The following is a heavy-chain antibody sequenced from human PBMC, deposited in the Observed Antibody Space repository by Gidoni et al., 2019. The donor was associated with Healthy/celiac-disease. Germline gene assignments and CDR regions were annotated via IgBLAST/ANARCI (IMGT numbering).Heavy chain of an antibody. V-gene: IGHV4-34*01. CDR2: INHSGST. D-gene: IGHD1-26*01. CDR1: GGSFSGYY. Sequence: QVQLQQWGAGLLKPSETLSLPCAVYGGSFSGYYWSWIRQPPGKGLEWIGEINHSGSTNYNPSLKSRVTISVDTSKNQFSLKLSSVTAADTAVYYCASLSSGIVGATTTHFDYWGQGTLVTVSS. J-gene: IGHJ4*02. CDR3: ASLSSGIVGATTTHFDY.